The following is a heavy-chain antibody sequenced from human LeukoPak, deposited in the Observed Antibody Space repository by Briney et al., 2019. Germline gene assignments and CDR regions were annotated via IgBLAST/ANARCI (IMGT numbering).Heavy chain of an antibody. J-gene: IGHJ4*02. CDR2: ISYDGSNK. Sequence: PGGSLRLSCAASGFTFSSYGMHWVRQAPGKGLEWVAVISYDGSNKYYADSVKGRFTISRDNSKNTLYLQMNSLRAEDTAVYYCAKDLTYYDTLTGFDYWGQGTLVTVSS. D-gene: IGHD3-9*01. CDR1: GFTFSSYG. V-gene: IGHV3-30*18. CDR3: AKDLTYYDTLTGFDY.